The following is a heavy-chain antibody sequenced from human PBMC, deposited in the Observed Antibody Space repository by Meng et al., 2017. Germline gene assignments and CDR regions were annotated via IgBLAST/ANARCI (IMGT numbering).Heavy chain of an antibody. CDR3: ARDIYYDTSGYYSYPPYYYGMDV. D-gene: IGHD3-22*01. Sequence: GESLKISCAASGCTFSSYAMHWVRQAPGKGLGWVAVISYDGSNKYYADSVKARLPICRDNSKNTLYLQMNSLRAEDTAVYYCARDIYYDTSGYYSYPPYYYGMDVWGQGTTVTVSS. V-gene: IGHV3-30*04. CDR1: GCTFSSYA. CDR2: ISYDGSNK. J-gene: IGHJ6*02.